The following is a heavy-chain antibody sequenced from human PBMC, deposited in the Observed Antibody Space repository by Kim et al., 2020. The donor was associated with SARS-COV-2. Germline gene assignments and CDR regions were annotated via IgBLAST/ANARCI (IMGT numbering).Heavy chain of an antibody. CDR2: IYYSGST. D-gene: IGHD3-3*01. CDR3: ARHDDFWSGYYGFDY. V-gene: IGHV4-39*01. CDR1: GGSISSSSYY. Sequence: SETLSLTCTVSGGSISSSSYYWGWIRQPPGKGLEWIGSIYYSGSTYYNPSLKSRVTISVDTSKNQFSLKLSSVTAADTAVYYCARHDDFWSGYYGFDYWGQGTLVTVSS. J-gene: IGHJ4*02.